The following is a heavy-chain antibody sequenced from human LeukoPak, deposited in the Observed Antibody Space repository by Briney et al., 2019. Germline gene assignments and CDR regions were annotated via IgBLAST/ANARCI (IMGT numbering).Heavy chain of an antibody. CDR1: GFTFDDYA. D-gene: IGHD6-13*01. CDR2: ISWNSGSI. V-gene: IGHV3-9*01. CDR3: AKDTSSSWSNDAFDI. J-gene: IGHJ3*02. Sequence: GRSLRLSCAASGFTFDDYAMHWVRQAPGKGLEWVSGISWNSGSIGYADSVKGRFTISRDNAKNPLYLQMNSLRAEDTALYYCAKDTSSSWSNDAFDIWGQGTMVTVSS.